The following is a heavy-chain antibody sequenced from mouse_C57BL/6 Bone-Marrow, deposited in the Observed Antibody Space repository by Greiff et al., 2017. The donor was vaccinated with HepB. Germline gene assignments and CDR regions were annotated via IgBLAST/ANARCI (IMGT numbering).Heavy chain of an antibody. CDR1: GFTFSSYA. J-gene: IGHJ3*01. CDR2: ISDGGSYT. Sequence: DVKLQESGGGLVKPGGSLKLSCAASGFTFSSYAMSWVRQTPEKRLEWVATISDGGSYTYYPDNVKGRFTISRDNAKNNLYLQMSHLKSEDTAMYYCASKFPYYYGSSSAWFAYWGQGTLVTVSA. V-gene: IGHV5-4*03. D-gene: IGHD1-1*01. CDR3: ASKFPYYYGSSSAWFAY.